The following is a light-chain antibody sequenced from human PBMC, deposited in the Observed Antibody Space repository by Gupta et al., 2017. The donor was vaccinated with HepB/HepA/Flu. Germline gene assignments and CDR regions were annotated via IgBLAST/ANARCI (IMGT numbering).Light chain of an antibody. CDR3: AAWDDSLSGPV. J-gene: IGLJ3*02. CDR1: SSNIGSNY. CDR2: RNN. Sequence: QSVLTQPPSASGTPEQRVTISCSGSSSNIGSNYVYWYQQLPGTAPKLLIYRNNQRPSGVPDRFSGSKSGTSASLDISGLRSEDEADYYCAAWDDSLSGPVFGGGTKLTVL. V-gene: IGLV1-47*01.